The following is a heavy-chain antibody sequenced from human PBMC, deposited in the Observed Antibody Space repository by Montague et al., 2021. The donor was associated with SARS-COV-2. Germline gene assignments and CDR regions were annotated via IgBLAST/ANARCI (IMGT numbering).Heavy chain of an antibody. D-gene: IGHD2-8*01. Sequence: SETLSLTCTVPGGSISSSSYYWGWIRQPPGKGLEWIGSIYYSGSTYYNPSLKSRVTISVDTSKNQFSLKLSSVTAADTAVYYCATITLGYCTNGVCQPPDYWGQGTLVTVSS. CDR3: ATITLGYCTNGVCQPPDY. V-gene: IGHV4-39*01. CDR1: GGSISSSSYY. CDR2: IYYSGST. J-gene: IGHJ4*02.